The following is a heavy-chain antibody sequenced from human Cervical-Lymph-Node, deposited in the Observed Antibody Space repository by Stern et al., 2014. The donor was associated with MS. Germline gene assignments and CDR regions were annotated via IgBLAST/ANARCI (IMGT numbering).Heavy chain of an antibody. J-gene: IGHJ4*02. V-gene: IGHV3-21*01. CDR1: AFSFSDYA. CDR2: ISSSGSYI. Sequence: EVQLVESGGGLVKPGGTLRLSCVASAFSFSDYAMNWVRQAPGKGLEWVASISSSGSYISYGDSMEGRFTISRDNAKNSLYLHMKTLRAEDTAVYYCASPGPHCTTTTSCYLAFEYWGQGALVTVSS. CDR3: ASPGPHCTTTTSCYLAFEY. D-gene: IGHD2-2*01.